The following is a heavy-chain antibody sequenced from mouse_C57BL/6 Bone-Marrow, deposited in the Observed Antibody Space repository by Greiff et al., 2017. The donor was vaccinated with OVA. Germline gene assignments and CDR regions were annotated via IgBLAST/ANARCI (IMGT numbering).Heavy chain of an antibody. CDR2: IDPNSGGT. D-gene: IGHD4-1*01. J-gene: IGHJ4*01. Sequence: QVQLQQPGAELVKPGASVKLSCKASGYTFTSYWMHWVKQRPGRGLEWIGRIDPNSGGTKYNEKFKSKATLTVDKPSSTAYMQLSSLSSEDSAVYYCARPETGKEGYAMDYWGQGTSVTVSS. CDR3: ARPETGKEGYAMDY. CDR1: GYTFTSYW. V-gene: IGHV1-72*01.